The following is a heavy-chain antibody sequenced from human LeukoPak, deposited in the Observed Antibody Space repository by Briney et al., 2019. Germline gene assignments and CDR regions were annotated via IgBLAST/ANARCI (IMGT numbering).Heavy chain of an antibody. CDR3: ARELRDYYDSSGFNWFDP. V-gene: IGHV4-61*01. CDR1: GGSISSGSYY. Sequence: SETLSLTCTVSGGSISSGSYYWSWIRQPPGKGLEWIGYIYNSGSTNYNPSLKSRVTISVDTSKNQFSLKLSSVTAADTAVYYCARELRDYYDSSGFNWFDPWGQGTLVTVSS. CDR2: IYNSGST. D-gene: IGHD3-22*01. J-gene: IGHJ5*02.